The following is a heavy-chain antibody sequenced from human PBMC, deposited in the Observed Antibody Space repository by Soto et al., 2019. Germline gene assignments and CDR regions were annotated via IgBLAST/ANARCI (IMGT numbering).Heavy chain of an antibody. CDR3: ARRETGDYYYYGMDV. Sequence: ASVKVSCKASGYTFTSYGISWVRQAPGQGLERTGWISAYNGNTNYAQKLQGRVTMTTDTSTSTAYMELRSLRSDDTAVYYCARRETGDYYYYGMDVWGQGTTVTVSS. J-gene: IGHJ6*02. CDR2: ISAYNGNT. V-gene: IGHV1-18*01. D-gene: IGHD3-10*01. CDR1: GYTFTSYG.